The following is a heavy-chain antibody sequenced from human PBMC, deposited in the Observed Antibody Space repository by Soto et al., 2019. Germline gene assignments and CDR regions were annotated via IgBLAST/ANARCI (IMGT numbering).Heavy chain of an antibody. CDR3: ARDVRDGYNFYYFDY. V-gene: IGHV4-59*01. CDR1: GGSISSYY. CDR2: IYYSGST. J-gene: IGHJ4*02. D-gene: IGHD5-12*01. Sequence: SETLSFTCTVFGGSISSYYWSWIRQPPGKGLEWIGCIYYSGSTNYNPSLKSRVTISVDTSKNQFSLKLSSVTAADTAVYYCARDVRDGYNFYYFDYWGQGTLVTVSS.